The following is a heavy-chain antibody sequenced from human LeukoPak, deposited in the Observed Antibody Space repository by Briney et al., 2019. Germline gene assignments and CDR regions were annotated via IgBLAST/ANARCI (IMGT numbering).Heavy chain of an antibody. J-gene: IGHJ4*02. CDR2: INHSGST. Sequence: SETLSLTCAVYGGSLSGYYWSWIRQPPGKGLEWIGEINHSGSTNYNPSLKSRGTISVDTSKNQFPLKLSSVTAADTAVYYCARAREGYGMLVVYATYFDYWGQGTLVTVSS. CDR1: GGSLSGYY. D-gene: IGHD2-8*01. V-gene: IGHV4-34*01. CDR3: ARAREGYGMLVVYATYFDY.